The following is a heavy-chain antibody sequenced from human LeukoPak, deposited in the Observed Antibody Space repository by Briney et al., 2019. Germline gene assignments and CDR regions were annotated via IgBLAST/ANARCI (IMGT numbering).Heavy chain of an antibody. J-gene: IGHJ4*02. Sequence: SETLSLTCAVYGGSFSGYYWSWIRQPPGKGLEWIGEINHSGSTNYNPSLKSRVTISVDTSKNQFSLKLSSVTAADTAVYYCATRIAAAGSFDYRGQGTLVTVSS. CDR1: GGSFSGYY. V-gene: IGHV4-34*01. D-gene: IGHD6-13*01. CDR2: INHSGST. CDR3: ATRIAAAGSFDY.